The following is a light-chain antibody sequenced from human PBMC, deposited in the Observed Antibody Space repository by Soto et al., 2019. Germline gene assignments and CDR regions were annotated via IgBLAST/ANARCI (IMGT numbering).Light chain of an antibody. Sequence: DIQMTQSPATVSASVGDRVTISGRESQGISSWLAWYQQKPGIAPKLLIDVAATLQSGVPSRFSGSGSGTDFSLTISSLQPEDSATYHCQQANSFPLTFGGGTKVE. CDR2: VAA. J-gene: IGKJ4*01. CDR3: QQANSFPLT. CDR1: QGISSW. V-gene: IGKV1-12*01.